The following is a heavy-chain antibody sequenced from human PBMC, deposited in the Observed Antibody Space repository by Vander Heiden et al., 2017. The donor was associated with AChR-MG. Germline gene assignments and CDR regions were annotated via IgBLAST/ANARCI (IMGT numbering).Heavy chain of an antibody. Sequence: EVQLSESGGGLVQPGGSLRLPCASSGFPFGSYAMSWVRQAPGKGLEWVSGISGSGGSTYDADFVRGRFTISRDNSKNTLYLQMNGLRAEDTAVYYCAKGGPPGYSSNLDYWGQGTLVTVSS. CDR1: GFPFGSYA. V-gene: IGHV3-23*01. CDR3: AKGGPPGYSSNLDY. CDR2: ISGSGGST. D-gene: IGHD6-13*01. J-gene: IGHJ4*02.